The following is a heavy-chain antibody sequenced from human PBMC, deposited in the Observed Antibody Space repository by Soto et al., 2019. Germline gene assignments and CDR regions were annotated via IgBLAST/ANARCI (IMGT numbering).Heavy chain of an antibody. J-gene: IGHJ4*02. V-gene: IGHV3-23*01. CDR2: IISSGIDT. CDR1: GFTFSNYG. CDR3: AKGGGNYLDY. Sequence: GGSMRLSXAASGFTFSNYGMTWARQVSGKGLEWVSTIISSGIDTYLADSVKGRFAISRDNAKNTLYLQMNSLRTDDTAVYYCAKGGGNYLDYWGQGTVVTVSS. D-gene: IGHD3-10*01.